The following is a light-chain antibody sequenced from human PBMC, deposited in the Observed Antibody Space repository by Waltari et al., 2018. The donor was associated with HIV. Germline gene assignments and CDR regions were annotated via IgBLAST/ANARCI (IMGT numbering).Light chain of an antibody. CDR2: YDS. V-gene: IGLV3-21*04. CDR1: NIGSKS. CDR3: QVWDSSSDHRV. J-gene: IGLJ3*02. Sequence: SYVLTQPPSVSVAPGKTARIPCGGNNIGSKSVHWYQQKPGQAPVLVIYYDSDRPSGIPERFSGSNSGNTATLTISRVEAGDEADYYCQVWDSSSDHRVFGGGTKLTVL.